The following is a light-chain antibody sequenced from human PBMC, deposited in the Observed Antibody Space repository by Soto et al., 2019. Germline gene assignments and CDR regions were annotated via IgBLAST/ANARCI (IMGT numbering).Light chain of an antibody. V-gene: IGLV1-44*01. Sequence: QSVLTQPPSASGTPGQRVTISCSGSSSNIGSNSVNWYQQLPKTAPKLLIYSDNQRPSGVPDRFSGSKSGTSASLAINGLQSEDEADYYCAAWDDSLTGAVFGGGTKLTVL. J-gene: IGLJ2*01. CDR1: SSNIGSNS. CDR2: SDN. CDR3: AAWDDSLTGAV.